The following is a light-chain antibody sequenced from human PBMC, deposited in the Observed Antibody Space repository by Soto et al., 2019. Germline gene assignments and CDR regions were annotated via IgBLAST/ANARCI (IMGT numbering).Light chain of an antibody. Sequence: EIVLTQSPDTLSLSPGERATVSCRASQSVDSYLAWYQQRPGQAPRLLIYGTSSRAIGIPGRLSGSGSGTAFTLTISRVEPEDFAVYYCQQYATSPTTFGQGTRLDNK. J-gene: IGKJ5*01. CDR1: QSVDSY. CDR3: QQYATSPTT. V-gene: IGKV3-20*01. CDR2: GTS.